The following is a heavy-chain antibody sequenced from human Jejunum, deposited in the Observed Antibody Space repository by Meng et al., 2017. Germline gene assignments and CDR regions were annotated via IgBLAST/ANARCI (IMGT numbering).Heavy chain of an antibody. J-gene: IGHJ4*02. Sequence: HVRIQQWGAGLLVPSETLPLPCAVYGASFSGYKWNWIRQPPGKGLEWIGEINHSGSTTYNPSLKSRVTMSVDTSKNQFSLKVDSVSAADTAVYYCARRLPYFDTGFYDFWGQGTLVTVSS. CDR1: GASFSGYK. V-gene: IGHV4-34*01. CDR2: INHSGST. D-gene: IGHD3-9*01. CDR3: ARRLPYFDTGFYDF.